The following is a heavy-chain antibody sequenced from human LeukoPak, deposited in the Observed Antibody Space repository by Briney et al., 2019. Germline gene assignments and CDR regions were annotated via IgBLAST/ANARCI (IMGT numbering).Heavy chain of an antibody. CDR1: GSTFSSYG. J-gene: IGHJ4*02. CDR2: IWYDGSNK. CDR3: AKDIAQGYTFGSIEQDY. Sequence: GGSLRLSCAASGSTFSSYGMHWVRQAPGKGLEWVAVIWYDGSNKYYADSVKGRFTISRDNSKNTLYLQMNSLRAEDTAVYYCAKDIAQGYTFGSIEQDYWGQGTLVTVSS. V-gene: IGHV3-33*06. D-gene: IGHD5-18*01.